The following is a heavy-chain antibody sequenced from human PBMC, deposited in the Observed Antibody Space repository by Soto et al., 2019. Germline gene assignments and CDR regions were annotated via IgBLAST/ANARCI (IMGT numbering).Heavy chain of an antibody. CDR3: ARGVGSGSYYNQYNWFDP. J-gene: IGHJ5*02. CDR2: INAGNGNT. D-gene: IGHD3-10*01. V-gene: IGHV1-3*01. Sequence: ASVKVSCKASGYTFTSYAMHWVRQAPGQRLEWMGWINAGNGNTKYSQKFQGRVTMTTDTSTSTAYMEPRSLRSDDTAVYYCARGVGSGSYYNQYNWFDPWGQGTLVTVSS. CDR1: GYTFTSYA.